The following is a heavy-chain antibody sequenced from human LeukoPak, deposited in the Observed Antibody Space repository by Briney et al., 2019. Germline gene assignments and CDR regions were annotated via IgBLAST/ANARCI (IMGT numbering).Heavy chain of an antibody. D-gene: IGHD6-19*01. CDR3: ARLYSSGWRSNYYFDY. V-gene: IGHV4-59*08. Sequence: PSETLSLTCSVSGSSISSYYWAWIRQPPGKGLEWIGFIYYTGIISHNPSLESRVTMSVDTYDNQFSLRLNSVSAADTAVYYCARLYSSGWRSNYYFDYWGQGTLVTVPS. CDR1: GSSISSYY. CDR2: IYYTGII. J-gene: IGHJ4*02.